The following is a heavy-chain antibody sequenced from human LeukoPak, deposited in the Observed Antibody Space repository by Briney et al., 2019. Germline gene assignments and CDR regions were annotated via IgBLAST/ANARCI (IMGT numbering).Heavy chain of an antibody. D-gene: IGHD3-10*01. CDR1: GFTFSSYS. CDR2: ISSSSSTI. CDR3: ARVPGVLWFGEYAFDI. Sequence: GGSLRLSCAASGFTFSSYSMNWVRQAPGKGLEWVSYISSSSSTIYYADSVKGRFTISRDNAKNSLYLQMNSLRAEDTAVYYCARVPGVLWFGEYAFDIWGQGTMVTVSS. J-gene: IGHJ3*02. V-gene: IGHV3-48*01.